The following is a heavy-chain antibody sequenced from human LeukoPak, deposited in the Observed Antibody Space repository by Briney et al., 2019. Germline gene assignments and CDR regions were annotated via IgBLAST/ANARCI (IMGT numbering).Heavy chain of an antibody. D-gene: IGHD3-10*01. V-gene: IGHV1-2*02. Sequence: ASVKVSCKASGYTFTGYYMHWVRQAPGQGLEWMGWINPNSGGTNYAQKFQGRVTMTRDTSISTAYMELSRLRSDDTAVYYCARDFGPYYYGSGTRHWFDPWGQGTLVTVSS. CDR2: INPNSGGT. CDR3: ARDFGPYYYGSGTRHWFDP. J-gene: IGHJ5*02. CDR1: GYTFTGYY.